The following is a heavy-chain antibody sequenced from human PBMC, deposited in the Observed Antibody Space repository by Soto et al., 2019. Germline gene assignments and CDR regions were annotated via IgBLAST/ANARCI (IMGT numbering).Heavy chain of an antibody. CDR3: AKEYCGGHCSSDYFDY. J-gene: IGHJ4*02. V-gene: IGHV3-30*18. D-gene: IGHD2-21*01. CDR1: GFTFSNYG. Sequence: QVQLVESGGGVVQPGRSLRLSCAASGFTFSNYGIHWVRQAPGNGLEWVAVISRDGSVGYYADSVKGRFTISRDNSKNTLYLQVNNLRAEDTAVYYCAKEYCGGHCSSDYFDYWGQGTLVTVSS. CDR2: ISRDGSVG.